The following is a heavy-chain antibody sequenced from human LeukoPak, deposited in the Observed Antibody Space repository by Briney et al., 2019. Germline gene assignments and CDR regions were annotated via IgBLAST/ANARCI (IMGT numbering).Heavy chain of an antibody. CDR1: SGSTNSFY. CDR3: ARLARLSLIRGVTGYHSLDV. V-gene: IGHV4-59*01. D-gene: IGHD3-10*01. Sequence: SETLSLTCTVSSGSTNSFYWSWIRQPPGGGLERIGYIYYSGTTNYNPSLKSRVTISIDTSKNQLSLKLSSVTAADTAVYYCARLARLSLIRGVTGYHSLDVWGKGTKVTVSS. CDR2: IYYSGTT. J-gene: IGHJ6*04.